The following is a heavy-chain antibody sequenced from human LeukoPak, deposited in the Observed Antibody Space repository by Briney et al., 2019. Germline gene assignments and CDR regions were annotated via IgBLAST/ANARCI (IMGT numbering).Heavy chain of an antibody. CDR3: ARGKGAAAGSFDY. CDR1: GGSISSYY. D-gene: IGHD6-13*01. V-gene: IGHV4-59*01. J-gene: IGHJ4*02. Sequence: SETLSLTCTVSGGSISSYYWSWIRQPPGKGLEWIGYIYYSGSTNYNPSLKSRVTISVDTSKNQFSLKLSSVTAADTAMYYCARGKGAAAGSFDYWGQGTLVTVSS. CDR2: IYYSGST.